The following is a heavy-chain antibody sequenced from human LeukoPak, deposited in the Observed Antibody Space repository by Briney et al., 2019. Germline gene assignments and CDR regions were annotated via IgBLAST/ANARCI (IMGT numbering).Heavy chain of an antibody. J-gene: IGHJ5*02. Sequence: PSETLSLTCTVSGGSISSGDYFRGWIRQHPGKGLEWIGYIYYSGSTYYNPSLKSRVTISVDTSKNQFSLMLNSVTAADTAMYYCARRGTGRWFDPWGQGTLVTVSS. V-gene: IGHV4-31*03. CDR2: IYYSGST. CDR1: GGSISSGDYF. D-gene: IGHD3-10*01. CDR3: ARRGTGRWFDP.